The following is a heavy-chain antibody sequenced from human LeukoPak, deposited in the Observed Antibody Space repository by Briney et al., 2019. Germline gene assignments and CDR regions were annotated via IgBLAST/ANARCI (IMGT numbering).Heavy chain of an antibody. Sequence: AQTLPLTSTVSAVSMTSGGYYLSLIRRHPGKGLECIGYIYYSGCTYYNPSLKSRVTISLDPSKNQFSLKLNSVTAADTAVYYCARADGYTGSDSAPGRHFDYWGQGPILTVCS. D-gene: IGHD5-12*01. J-gene: IGHJ4*02. CDR3: ARADGYTGSDSAPGRHFDY. V-gene: IGHV4-31*03. CDR1: AVSMTSGGYY. CDR2: IYYSGCT.